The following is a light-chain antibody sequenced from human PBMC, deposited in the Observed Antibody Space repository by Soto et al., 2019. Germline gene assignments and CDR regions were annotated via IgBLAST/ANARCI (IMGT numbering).Light chain of an antibody. CDR2: AND. V-gene: IGLV1-40*01. J-gene: IGLJ2*01. CDR1: SSNIGAGVD. CDR3: QSYDNSLLAYV. Sequence: QSVLTQPPSVSGSPGQRLTISCAGTSSNIGAGVDVHWYQQLPGTAPKLLIYANDDRPSGVPDRFSGSTSGTSASLAITGLQAEEAADYYCQSYDNSLLAYVFGGGTKLTVL.